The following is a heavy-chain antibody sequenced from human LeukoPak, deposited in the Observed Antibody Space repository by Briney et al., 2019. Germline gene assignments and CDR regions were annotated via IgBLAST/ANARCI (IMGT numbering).Heavy chain of an antibody. J-gene: IGHJ4*02. Sequence: SETLSLTCAVSGYSISSGYYWSWIRQPPGKGLEWIGYIYYSGSTNYNPSLKSRVTISVDTSKNQFSLKLSSVTAADTAVYYCARHDYGDYSDYWGQGTLVTVSS. CDR3: ARHDYGDYSDY. CDR2: IYYSGST. CDR1: GYSISSGYY. V-gene: IGHV4-59*08. D-gene: IGHD4-17*01.